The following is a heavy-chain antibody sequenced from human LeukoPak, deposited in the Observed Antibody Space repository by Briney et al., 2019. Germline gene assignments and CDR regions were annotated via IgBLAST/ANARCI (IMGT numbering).Heavy chain of an antibody. CDR3: ARESTYSYAYALDY. CDR1: GFTFSNYW. J-gene: IGHJ4*02. D-gene: IGHD5-18*01. Sequence: PGGSLRLSCAASGFTFSNYWMSWVRQAPGKGLEWVANMKQDGSEIYYVDSVKGRFTISRDNAENSLYLQMNSLRAEDTAVYYCARESTYSYAYALDYWGQGTLVTVSS. V-gene: IGHV3-7*01. CDR2: MKQDGSEI.